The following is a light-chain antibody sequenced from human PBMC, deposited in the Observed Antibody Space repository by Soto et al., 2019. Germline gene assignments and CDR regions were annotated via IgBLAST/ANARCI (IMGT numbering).Light chain of an antibody. CDR3: FSYSTSRARI. V-gene: IGLV2-14*01. J-gene: IGLJ2*01. CDR2: DVS. CDR1: RSDVGGYNY. Sequence: QSVLTQPASVSGSPVQSITISCTGTRSDVGGYNYVSWYKQKPGKAPKLVIYDVSHRPSGVSDRFFGSKSGNTASLIISGLQAEDEADYYCFSYSTSRARIFGGGTKLTVL.